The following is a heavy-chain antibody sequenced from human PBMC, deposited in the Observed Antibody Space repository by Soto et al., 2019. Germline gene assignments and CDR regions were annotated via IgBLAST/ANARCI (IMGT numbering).Heavy chain of an antibody. Sequence: SETLSLTCAVSGYSISSGYYWGWLRQPPGKGLEWIGSIYHCGSTYYNPSLNSRLTLSIDMTNNHVSLILNSVTAADTAVYYCARVGPWVPYYYDSSPYTFENWFDPWGQGTLVTVSS. CDR2: IYHCGST. J-gene: IGHJ5*02. V-gene: IGHV4-38-2*01. CDR3: ARVGPWVPYYYDSSPYTFENWFDP. CDR1: GYSISSGYY. D-gene: IGHD3-22*01.